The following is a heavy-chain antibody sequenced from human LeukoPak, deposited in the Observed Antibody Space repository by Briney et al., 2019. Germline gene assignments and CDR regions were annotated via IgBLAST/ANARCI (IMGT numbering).Heavy chain of an antibody. J-gene: IGHJ2*01. Sequence: GASVKVSCKASGGTFSSYAISWVRQAPGQGLEWMGGIIPIFGTANYAQKFQGRVTITADESTSTAYMELSSLRSEDTAVYYCARAQHHTDSEAYCGGDCYLSYWYFDLWGRGTLVTVSS. D-gene: IGHD2-21*02. CDR2: IIPIFGTA. CDR1: GGTFSSYA. V-gene: IGHV1-69*13. CDR3: ARAQHHTDSEAYCGGDCYLSYWYFDL.